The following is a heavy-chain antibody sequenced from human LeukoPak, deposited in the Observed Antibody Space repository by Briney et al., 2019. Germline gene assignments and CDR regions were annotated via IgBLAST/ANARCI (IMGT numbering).Heavy chain of an antibody. Sequence: AASVKVSCKASGYTFSGYNMHWVRQAPGQGLEWMGRVISHSGGTNYAPRFQGRVTMTRDTSTSTAYMELSRLKSDDTAVYYCARGYNYGHDYWGQGTLVTVSS. D-gene: IGHD5-18*01. CDR1: GYTFSGYN. CDR2: VISHSGGT. J-gene: IGHJ4*02. CDR3: ARGYNYGHDY. V-gene: IGHV1-2*06.